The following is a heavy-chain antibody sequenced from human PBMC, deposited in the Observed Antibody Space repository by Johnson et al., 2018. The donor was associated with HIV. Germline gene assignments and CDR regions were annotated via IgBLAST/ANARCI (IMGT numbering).Heavy chain of an antibody. CDR1: GFTFDDYA. D-gene: IGHD6-19*01. J-gene: IGHJ3*02. V-gene: IGHV3-20*04. Sequence: MQLVESGGGVVRPGGSLRLSCAASGFTFDDYAMSWVRQAPGKGLEWVSGIHCNGGSKGYGDSVKGRFTISRDNAKNSLYMQMNSLRAEDTALYYCARGVGGAGDDAFDIWGQGTMVTVSS. CDR3: ARGVGGAGDDAFDI. CDR2: IHCNGGSK.